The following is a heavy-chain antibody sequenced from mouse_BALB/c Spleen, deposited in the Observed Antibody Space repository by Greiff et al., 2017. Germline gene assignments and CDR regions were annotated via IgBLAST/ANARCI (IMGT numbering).Heavy chain of an antibody. V-gene: IGHV14-3*02. D-gene: IGHD2-4*01. CDR3: ANDYNWYFDV. CDR1: GFNIKDTY. J-gene: IGHJ1*01. CDR2: IDPANGNT. Sequence: EVKLVESGAELVKPGASVKLSCTASGFNIKDTYMHWVKQRPEQGLEWIGRIDPANGNTKYDPKFQGKATITADTSSNTAYLQLSSLTSEDTAVYYCANDYNWYFDVWGAGTTVTVSS.